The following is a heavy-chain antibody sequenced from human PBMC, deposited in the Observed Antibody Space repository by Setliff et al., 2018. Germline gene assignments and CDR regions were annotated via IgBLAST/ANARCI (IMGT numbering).Heavy chain of an antibody. J-gene: IGHJ6*03. CDR2: TIPNFGTT. CDR1: GGTFSSYG. D-gene: IGHD6-6*01. CDR3: VREGVDRRSSTDYRYYMDV. Sequence: ASVKVSCKASGGTFSSYGISWVRQAPGQGLEWLGGTIPNFGTTNYAQEFQGRVTIITDESTSTAYMELSSLRFEDTAVYYCVREGVDRRSSTDYRYYMDVWGKGTTVTVSS. V-gene: IGHV1-69*05.